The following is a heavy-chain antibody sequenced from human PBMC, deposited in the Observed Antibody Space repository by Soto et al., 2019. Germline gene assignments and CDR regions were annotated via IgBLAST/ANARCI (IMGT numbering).Heavy chain of an antibody. V-gene: IGHV1-46*03. CDR1: GYTFTSYY. Sequence: QVQLVQSGAEVKKPGASVKVSCKASGYTFTSYYMNWVRQAPGQGLEWLGIINPSGGYTTYAQRFLGRVTMTSDKSTDTVHLELGSPTSEDPAVYYCARGGGIVVVTAPYDPWGQGTLVTVSS. CDR3: ARGGGIVVVTAPYDP. CDR2: INPSGGYT. D-gene: IGHD2-21*02. J-gene: IGHJ5*02.